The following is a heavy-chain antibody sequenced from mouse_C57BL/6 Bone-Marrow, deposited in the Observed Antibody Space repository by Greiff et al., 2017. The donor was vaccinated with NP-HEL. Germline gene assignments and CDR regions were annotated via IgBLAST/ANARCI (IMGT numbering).Heavy chain of an antibody. CDR2: INPGSGGT. V-gene: IGHV1-54*01. CDR3: ARPQLSLYAMDY. CDR1: GYAFTNYL. Sequence: VKLQESGAELVRPGTSVKVSCKASGYAFTNYLIEWVKQRPGQGLEWIGVINPGSGGTNYNEKFKGKAPLTADKSSSTAYMQLSSLTSEDSAVYFCARPQLSLYAMDYWGQGTSVTVSS. D-gene: IGHD3-2*02. J-gene: IGHJ4*01.